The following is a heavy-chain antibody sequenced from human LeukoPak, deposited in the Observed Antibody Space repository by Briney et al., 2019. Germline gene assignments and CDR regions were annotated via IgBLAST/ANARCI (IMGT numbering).Heavy chain of an antibody. CDR3: ARDGSLAADLDY. D-gene: IGHD6-25*01. Sequence: GGSLRLSCAASGFTFSSYWMHWVRQAPGKGLVWVSRINSDGSSTSYADSVKGRFTIPRDNAKNTLYLQMNSLRAEDTAVYYCARDGSLAADLDYWGQGTLVTVSS. CDR2: INSDGSST. CDR1: GFTFSSYW. J-gene: IGHJ4*02. V-gene: IGHV3-74*01.